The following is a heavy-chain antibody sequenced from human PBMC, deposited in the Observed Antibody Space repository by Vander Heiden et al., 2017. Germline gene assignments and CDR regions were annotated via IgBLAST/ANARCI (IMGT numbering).Heavy chain of an antibody. Sequence: EVQLVESGGGLVQPGGSLRLPCAASGFNFSSYDMHWVRQATGKGLELVSAIGTTGDTYYPGSVKGRFTISRENAKNSLYLQMNSLRAGDTAVYYCAIAYGDYVGGMDVWGQGTTVTVSS. CDR1: GFNFSSYD. D-gene: IGHD4-17*01. V-gene: IGHV3-13*01. CDR2: IGTTGDT. J-gene: IGHJ6*02. CDR3: AIAYGDYVGGMDV.